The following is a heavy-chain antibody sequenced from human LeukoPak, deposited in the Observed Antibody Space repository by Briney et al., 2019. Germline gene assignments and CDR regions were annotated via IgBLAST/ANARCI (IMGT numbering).Heavy chain of an antibody. V-gene: IGHV4-59*01. J-gene: IGHJ4*02. CDR2: IYYSGST. CDR3: ARGISFGEPNFDY. CDR1: GCSISSYY. D-gene: IGHD3-10*01. Sequence: SETLSLTCTVSGCSISSYYWSWIRQPPGKGLEWIGYIYYSGSTNYNPSLKSRVTISVDTSKNQFSLKLSSVTAADTAVYYCARGISFGEPNFDYWGQGTLVTVSS.